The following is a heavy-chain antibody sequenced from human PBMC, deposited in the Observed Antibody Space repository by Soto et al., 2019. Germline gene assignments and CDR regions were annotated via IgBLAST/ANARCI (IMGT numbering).Heavy chain of an antibody. Sequence: EVQLVESGGGLVQPGRSLRLSCAASGFTFSTYAMNWVRQAPGKGLEWLSYISGSSSTIYYADSVKGRFTISRDNAKKSVYLQMNSLTDEDTAMYYCAREGYYSYYYGMDVWGQGTTVIVSS. D-gene: IGHD3-22*01. CDR3: AREGYYSYYYGMDV. CDR1: GFTFSTYA. V-gene: IGHV3-48*02. CDR2: ISGSSSTI. J-gene: IGHJ6*02.